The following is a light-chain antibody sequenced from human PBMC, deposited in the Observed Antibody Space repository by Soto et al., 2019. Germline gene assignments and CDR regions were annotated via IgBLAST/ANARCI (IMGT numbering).Light chain of an antibody. CDR2: RNN. V-gene: IGLV1-47*01. Sequence: QSVLTQPPSASGTPGQRVTISCSGSSSNIGSNYVYWYKQLPGTAPQLLIYRNNERPSGLPDRFSGSKSGTSASLATSGLRSEDEADYYCAAWDDSLSGPGVFGTGTKLTVL. CDR1: SSNIGSNY. CDR3: AAWDDSLSGPGV. J-gene: IGLJ1*01.